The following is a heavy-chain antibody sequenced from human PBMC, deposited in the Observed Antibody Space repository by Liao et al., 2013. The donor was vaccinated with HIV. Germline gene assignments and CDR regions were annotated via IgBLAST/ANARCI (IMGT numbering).Heavy chain of an antibody. CDR1: GDSISSGLFH. CDR3: ARGPEPEIFYYYYYMDV. D-gene: IGHD1-14*01. Sequence: QVQLQESGPGLVKPSQTLSLTCTVSGDSISSGLFHWSWIRQPAGKGLEWIGRIYASGYTDYNPSLKSRVTISLDRSNNQFSLRLSSVTAADTAVYYCARGPEPEIFYYYYYMDVWAMGPRSPSP. V-gene: IGHV4-61*02. J-gene: IGHJ6*03. CDR2: IYASGYT.